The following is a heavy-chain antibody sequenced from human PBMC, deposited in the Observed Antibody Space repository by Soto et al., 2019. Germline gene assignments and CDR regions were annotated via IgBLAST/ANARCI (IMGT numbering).Heavy chain of an antibody. Sequence: GGSLRLSCVAAGFTFSGYAMSWVRQAPGKGLEWVSAISGGSGVTYYADSVKGRFTISRDNSKNTLYLQMNSLRAEDTAVYYCARKGSPGFPDFAYWGQGTPLTVSS. CDR1: GFTFSGYA. CDR2: ISGGSGVT. D-gene: IGHD2-15*01. V-gene: IGHV3-23*01. J-gene: IGHJ4*02. CDR3: ARKGSPGFPDFAY.